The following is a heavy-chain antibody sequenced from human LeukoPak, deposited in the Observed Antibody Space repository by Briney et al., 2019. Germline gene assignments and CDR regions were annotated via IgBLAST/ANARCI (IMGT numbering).Heavy chain of an antibody. D-gene: IGHD6-13*01. CDR1: GYTFTSYG. Sequence: ASVKVSCKASGYTFTSYGISWVRRAPGQGLEWVGWISAYNGNTNYAQKLQGRVTMTTDTSTSTAYMELRSLRSDDTAVYYCARDLSSWYEGISDYWGQGTLVTVSS. J-gene: IGHJ4*02. CDR2: ISAYNGNT. V-gene: IGHV1-18*01. CDR3: ARDLSSWYEGISDY.